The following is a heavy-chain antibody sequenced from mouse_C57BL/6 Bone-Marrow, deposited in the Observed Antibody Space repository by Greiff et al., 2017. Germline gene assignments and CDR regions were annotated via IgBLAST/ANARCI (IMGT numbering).Heavy chain of an antibody. D-gene: IGHD2-4*01. CDR2: IYPRSGNT. J-gene: IGHJ3*01. Sequence: VQLKQSGAELARPGASVKLSCKASGYTFTSYGISWVKQRTGQGLEWIGEIYPRSGNTYYNEKFKGKATLTADKSSSTAYMELRSLTSEDSAVYFCAREDYDSWFAYWGQGTLVTVSA. V-gene: IGHV1-81*01. CDR1: GYTFTSYG. CDR3: AREDYDSWFAY.